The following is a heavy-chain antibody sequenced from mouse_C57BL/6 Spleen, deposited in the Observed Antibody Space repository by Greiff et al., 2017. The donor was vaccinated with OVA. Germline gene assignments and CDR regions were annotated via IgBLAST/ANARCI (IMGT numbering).Heavy chain of an antibody. J-gene: IGHJ1*03. CDR2: IWGDGST. D-gene: IGHD4-1*01. CDR3: ANWDQWYFDV. CDR1: GFSLTSYG. V-gene: IGHV2-3*01. Sequence: QVQLQQSGPGLVAPSQSLSITCTVSGFSLTSYGVSWVSQPPGKGLEWLGVIWGDGSTNYHSARISRLSISKDNTTSQVFLKLNSLQADDTATYYSANWDQWYFDVWGTGTTVTVAS.